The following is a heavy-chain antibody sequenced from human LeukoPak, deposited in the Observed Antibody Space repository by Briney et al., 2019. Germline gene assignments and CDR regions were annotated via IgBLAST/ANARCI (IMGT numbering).Heavy chain of an antibody. CDR1: GFTFSSYS. D-gene: IGHD6-13*01. CDR2: ISSSRSYI. J-gene: IGHJ4*02. Sequence: GGSLRLSCAASGFTFSSYSMNWVRQAPGKGLEWVSSISSSRSYIYYADSVKGRFTISRDNAKNSLYLQMNSLRAEDTAVYYCARDDRDAGIGAAGATFDYWGQGTLVTVSS. CDR3: ARDDRDAGIGAAGATFDY. V-gene: IGHV3-21*01.